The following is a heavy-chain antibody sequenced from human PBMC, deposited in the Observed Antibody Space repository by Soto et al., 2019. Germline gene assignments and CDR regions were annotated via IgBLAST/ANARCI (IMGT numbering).Heavy chain of an antibody. CDR1: GGSISSSSYY. CDR2: IYYSGST. Sequence: TLSLTCTVSGGSISSSSYYWGWIRQPPGKGLEWIGSIYYSGSTYYNPSLKSRVTISVDTSKNQFSLKLSSVTAADTAVYYCARTYSSSGYYYYYGMDGWGQGTTVTVS. V-gene: IGHV4-39*01. CDR3: ARTYSSSGYYYYYGMDG. D-gene: IGHD6-6*01. J-gene: IGHJ6*02.